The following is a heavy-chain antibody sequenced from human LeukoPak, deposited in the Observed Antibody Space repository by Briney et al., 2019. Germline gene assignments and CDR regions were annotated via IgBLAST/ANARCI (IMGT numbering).Heavy chain of an antibody. Sequence: GVTLRCSAAAYAFTCSNLDRHGHAQAQGRGRKGWAVIRNEGSNKYYADSGKGRFTISRDNYKNTLYLQMNSLRAEDTAVYYCARVRGYYFDYWGKGTLVTVSS. CDR1: AFTCSNLD. CDR2: IRNEGSNK. J-gene: IGHJ4*02. CDR3: ARVRGYYFDY. V-gene: IGHV3-33*01.